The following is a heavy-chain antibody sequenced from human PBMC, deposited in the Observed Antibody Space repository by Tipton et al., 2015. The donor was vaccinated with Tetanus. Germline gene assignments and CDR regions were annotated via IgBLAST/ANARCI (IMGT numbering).Heavy chain of an antibody. V-gene: IGHV4-61*03. CDR2: ISGRGSS. Sequence: LRLSCSVSGGSLRGGDHYWSWIRQSPGKGLEWLAYISGRGSSNSNYFLKSRIAGSRDTSKNHFSLNLASVTAADTAVYFCARANFDSSKKGPFDSWGQGIPVIVSA. D-gene: IGHD3-3*01. J-gene: IGHJ4*02. CDR3: ARANFDSSKKGPFDS. CDR1: GGSLRGGDHY.